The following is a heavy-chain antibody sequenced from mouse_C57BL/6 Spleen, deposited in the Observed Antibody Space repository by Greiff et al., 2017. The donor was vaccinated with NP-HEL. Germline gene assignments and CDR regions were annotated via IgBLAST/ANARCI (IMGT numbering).Heavy chain of an antibody. CDR3: ARGGPYYGSSYFAY. CDR2: ISDGGSYT. J-gene: IGHJ3*01. D-gene: IGHD1-1*01. V-gene: IGHV5-4*03. CDR1: GFTFSSYA. Sequence: EVKVVESGGGLVKPGGSLKLSCAASGFTFSSYAMSWVRQTPEKRLEWVATISDGGSYTYYPDNVKGRFTISRDNAKNNLYLQMSHLKSEDTAMYYCARGGPYYGSSYFAYWGQGTLVTVSA.